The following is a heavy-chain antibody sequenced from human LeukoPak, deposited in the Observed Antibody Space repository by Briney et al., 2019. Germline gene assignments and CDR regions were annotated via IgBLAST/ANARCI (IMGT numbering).Heavy chain of an antibody. Sequence: PGGSLRLSCAASGFIFTGYFMSWVRQAPGKGLEWVAIIYYDGSKKNYADSVRGRFTISRDNSKNTLYLQMNSLRVEDTAVYYCATWRGSGSYGGYFDYWGQGTPVTVSS. D-gene: IGHD3-10*01. J-gene: IGHJ4*02. CDR3: ATWRGSGSYGGYFDY. V-gene: IGHV3-33*08. CDR2: IYYDGSKK. CDR1: GFIFTGYF.